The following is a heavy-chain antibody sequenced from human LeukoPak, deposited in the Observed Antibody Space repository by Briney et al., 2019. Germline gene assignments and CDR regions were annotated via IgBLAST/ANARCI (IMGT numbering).Heavy chain of an antibody. Sequence: SETLSLTCTVSGGSISGYYWAWIRQPPGKGLEWVGYIHYSGSTKYNPSLKSRVSISLDTSKKQFSLKLNSVTAADTAVYYCARTRSSWFDPWGQGTLVIVSS. V-gene: IGHV4-59*08. CDR2: IHYSGST. D-gene: IGHD1-26*01. CDR1: GGSISGYY. CDR3: ARTRSSWFDP. J-gene: IGHJ5*02.